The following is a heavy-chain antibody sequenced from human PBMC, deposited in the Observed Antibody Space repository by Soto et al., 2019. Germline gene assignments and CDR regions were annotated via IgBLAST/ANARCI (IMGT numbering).Heavy chain of an antibody. CDR2: INHSGST. J-gene: IGHJ4*02. V-gene: IGHV4-34*01. D-gene: IGHD6-19*01. CDR1: GGSFSGYY. Sequence: SETLSLTCAVYGGSFSGYYWSWIRQPPGKGLEWIGEINHSGSTNYNPSLKSRVTISVDTSKNQFSLKLSSVTAADTAVYYCARVMVAVAGTEDYFDYWGQGTLVTVSS. CDR3: ARVMVAVAGTEDYFDY.